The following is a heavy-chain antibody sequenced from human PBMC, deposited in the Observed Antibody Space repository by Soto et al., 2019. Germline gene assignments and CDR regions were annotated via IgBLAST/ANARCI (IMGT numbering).Heavy chain of an antibody. CDR3: AKDAEFSNSWYLDY. Sequence: QVQLVESGGGVVQPGRSLRLSCAASGFSFSSYGMHWVRQAPGKGLKWVAVISYDGSNKYYADSVKGRFTISRDNSKSTLYLQMNSLRAEDTAVYYCAKDAEFSNSWYLDYWGQGTLVTVSS. CDR1: GFSFSSYG. V-gene: IGHV3-30*18. CDR2: ISYDGSNK. J-gene: IGHJ4*02. D-gene: IGHD2-2*01.